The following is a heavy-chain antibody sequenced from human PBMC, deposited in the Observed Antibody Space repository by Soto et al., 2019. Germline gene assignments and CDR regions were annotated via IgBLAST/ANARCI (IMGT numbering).Heavy chain of an antibody. CDR1: GGSFSGYY. CDR2: INHSGST. D-gene: IGHD7-27*01. J-gene: IGHJ4*02. V-gene: IGHV4-34*01. Sequence: QVQLQKWGAGLLKPSETLSLTCAVYGGSFSGYYWNWIRQPPGKGLEWIGEINHSGSTNYNPSLKSRVTLSVDTSKNQFSLKLSSVTAADTAVYYCARGWGRIFDYWGQGPLVTVSS. CDR3: ARGWGRIFDY.